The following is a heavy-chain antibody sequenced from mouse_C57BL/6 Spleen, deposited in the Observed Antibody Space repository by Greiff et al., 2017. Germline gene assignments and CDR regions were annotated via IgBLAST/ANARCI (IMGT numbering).Heavy chain of an antibody. Sequence: QVQLQQPGAELVKPGASVKLSCKASGYTFTSYWMPWVKPRPGQGLEWIGEIDPSDSYTNYNQKFKGKATLTVDTSSSTAYMQLSSLTSEDSAVYYCARKTQDYPDYWGQGTTLTVSS. CDR1: GYTFTSYW. D-gene: IGHD3-2*02. CDR2: IDPSDSYT. CDR3: ARKTQDYPDY. V-gene: IGHV1-50*01. J-gene: IGHJ2*01.